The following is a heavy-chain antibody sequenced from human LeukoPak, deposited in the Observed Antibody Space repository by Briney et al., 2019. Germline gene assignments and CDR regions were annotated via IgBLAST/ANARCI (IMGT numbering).Heavy chain of an antibody. CDR1: GFTVSSNH. D-gene: IGHD1-26*01. Sequence: GGSLRLSCAVSGFTVSSNHMSWVRQAPGKGLEWVSVFYSGGDTHYADSVKGRFTISRDNSKNTLYLQMNSLRAEDTAVYYCAKDTYSTSPYYFDYWGQGTLVTVSS. V-gene: IGHV3-53*01. J-gene: IGHJ4*02. CDR2: FYSGGDT. CDR3: AKDTYSTSPYYFDY.